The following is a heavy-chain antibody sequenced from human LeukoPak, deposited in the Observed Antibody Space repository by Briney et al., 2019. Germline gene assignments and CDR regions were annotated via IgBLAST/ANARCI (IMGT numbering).Heavy chain of an antibody. CDR2: IYSGGST. D-gene: IGHD6-13*01. Sequence: GGSLRLSCAASGFTVSTNYMSWVRQAPGKGLEWVSVIYSGGSTYYADSVKGRFTISRDNSKNTLYLQMNSLRAEDTAMYYCAKQSSSWATSMGNFDSWGQGTLVTVSS. J-gene: IGHJ5*01. CDR1: GFTVSTNY. CDR3: AKQSSSWATSMGNFDS. V-gene: IGHV3-66*01.